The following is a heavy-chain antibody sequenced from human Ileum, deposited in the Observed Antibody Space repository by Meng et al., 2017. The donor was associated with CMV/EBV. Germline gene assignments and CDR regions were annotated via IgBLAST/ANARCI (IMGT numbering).Heavy chain of an antibody. J-gene: IGHJ5*02. CDR2: INHSGGT. Sequence: YGGSFNGYSWTWIRQSPGQGLEWIGEINHSGGTNYNPSLKRRAIISLDRSNNQLSLNLASVSGADTAVYYCARAHCNRVNCYFRFDPWGQGTLVTVSS. V-gene: IGHV4-34*01. CDR1: GGSFNGYS. D-gene: IGHD2-21*02. CDR3: ARAHCNRVNCYFRFDP.